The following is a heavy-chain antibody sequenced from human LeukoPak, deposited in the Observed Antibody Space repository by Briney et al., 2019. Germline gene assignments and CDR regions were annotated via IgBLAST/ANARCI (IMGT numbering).Heavy chain of an antibody. J-gene: IGHJ4*02. CDR2: IYDSGNT. Sequence: SETLCLTCTVSGGSISSNYWSWIRQPPGKGLEWIGYIYDSGNTLYHPSLKSRVTISIDTSKNQFSLKLSSVTAADTAVYYCARSRGYSGYDLADYWGQGTLVTVSS. CDR1: GGSISSNY. V-gene: IGHV4-59*01. D-gene: IGHD5-12*01. CDR3: ARSRGYSGYDLADY.